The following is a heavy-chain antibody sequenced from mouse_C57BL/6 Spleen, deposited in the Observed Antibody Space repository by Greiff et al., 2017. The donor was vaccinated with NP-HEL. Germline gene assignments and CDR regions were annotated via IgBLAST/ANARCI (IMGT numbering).Heavy chain of an antibody. J-gene: IGHJ3*01. CDR2: IWSDGST. CDR3: ARHEGDSSGPWFAY. CDR1: GFSLTSYG. D-gene: IGHD3-2*02. V-gene: IGHV2-6-1*01. Sequence: QVQLKESGPGLVAPSQSLSITCTVSGFSLTSYGVHWVRQPPGKGLEWLVVIWSDGSTTYNSALKSRLSISKDNSKSQVFLKMNSLQTDDTAMYYCARHEGDSSGPWFAYWGQGTLVTVSA.